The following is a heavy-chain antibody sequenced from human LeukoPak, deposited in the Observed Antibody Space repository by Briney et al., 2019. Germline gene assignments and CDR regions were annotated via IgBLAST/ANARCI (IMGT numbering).Heavy chain of an antibody. Sequence: GGSLRLSCAASGFTFSSYAMHWVRQAPGKGLEWVAVISYDGSNKYYADSVKGRFTISRDNSKNTLYLQMNSLRAEDTAVYYCAKDKPDFWSGYYVYYYGMDVWGQGTTVTVSS. CDR1: GFTFSSYA. CDR2: ISYDGSNK. D-gene: IGHD3-3*01. V-gene: IGHV3-30*04. CDR3: AKDKPDFWSGYYVYYYGMDV. J-gene: IGHJ6*02.